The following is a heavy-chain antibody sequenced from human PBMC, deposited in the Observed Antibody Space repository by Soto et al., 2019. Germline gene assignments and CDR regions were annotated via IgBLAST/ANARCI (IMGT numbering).Heavy chain of an antibody. V-gene: IGHV1-18*04. CDR1: GYIFNTYS. D-gene: IGHD3-22*01. Sequence: ASVKVSCKASGYIFNTYSITGVRQAPGQGLEWMGWVNPSNGKTNYAQKIQDRVTMTTDPSTTTAYMELRSLRSDDTAVYYCAREAFGVYDRWFDPSGQRTLLALSS. CDR3: AREAFGVYDRWFDP. CDR2: VNPSNGKT. J-gene: IGHJ5*02.